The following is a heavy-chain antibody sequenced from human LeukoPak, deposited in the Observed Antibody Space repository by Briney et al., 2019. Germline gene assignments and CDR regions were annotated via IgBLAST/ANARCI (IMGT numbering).Heavy chain of an antibody. CDR2: IEGDGSST. CDR1: GFTFSRYW. D-gene: IGHD6-19*01. CDR3: ARDPSALAGHFDY. Sequence: TGGSLRLSCAASGFTFSRYWMHWVRQAPGKGLVWVSRIEGDGSSTSYADSVKGRFTISRDNAKNTLYLQMNSLRAEDTAVYYCARDPSALAGHFDYWGQGTLVTVSS. V-gene: IGHV3-74*01. J-gene: IGHJ4*02.